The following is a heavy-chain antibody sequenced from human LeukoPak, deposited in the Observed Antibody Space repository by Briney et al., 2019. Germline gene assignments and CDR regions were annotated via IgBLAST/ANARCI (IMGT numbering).Heavy chain of an antibody. V-gene: IGHV3-15*01. J-gene: IGHJ4*02. CDR1: AFTFSDSW. CDR3: NTGSRLRYSDY. D-gene: IGHD3-9*01. Sequence: GGSLRLSCAASAFTFSDSWMTWVRQAPGKGLEWVGRIKSKTDGGTTDYAALVKGRFTISRDDSKNTLYLQMNSLKTEDTAVYSCNTGSRLRYSDYWGQGTLVTVSS. CDR2: IKSKTDGGTT.